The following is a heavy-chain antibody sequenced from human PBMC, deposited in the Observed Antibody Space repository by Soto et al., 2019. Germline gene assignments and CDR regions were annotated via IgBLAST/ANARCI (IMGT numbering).Heavy chain of an antibody. CDR1: GGSISSYY. V-gene: IGHV4-59*08. Sequence: QVQLQESGPGLVKPSETLSLTCTVSGGSISSYYWSWIRQPPGKGLEWIGYIYYSGSTNYNPSLKSRVTISVDTSKNQFSLKLSSVTAADTAVYYCARHDSFHGDYDYWGQGTLVTVSS. CDR2: IYYSGST. J-gene: IGHJ4*02. D-gene: IGHD4-17*01. CDR3: ARHDSFHGDYDY.